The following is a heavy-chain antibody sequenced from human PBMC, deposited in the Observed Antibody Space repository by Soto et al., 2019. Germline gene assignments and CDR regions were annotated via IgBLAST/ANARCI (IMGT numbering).Heavy chain of an antibody. V-gene: IGHV4-59*01. Sequence: SETLSLTCTVSGGSISSYYWTWIRQPPGKGLEWIGYIYYSGITNYNPSLKSRVTISVDTSKNQFSLKLSSVTAADTAVYYCASLWCADYGGIFDLCSQGTLVIGSS. D-gene: IGHD4-17*01. CDR2: IYYSGIT. CDR3: ASLWCADYGGIFDL. J-gene: IGHJ5*02. CDR1: GGSISSYY.